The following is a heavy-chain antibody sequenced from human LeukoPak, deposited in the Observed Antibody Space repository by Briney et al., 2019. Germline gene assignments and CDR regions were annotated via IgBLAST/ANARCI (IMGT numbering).Heavy chain of an antibody. CDR2: IRYDGSNK. D-gene: IGHD3-22*01. CDR1: GFTFSSYG. Sequence: GGSLRLSCAASGFTFSSYGMHWVRQAPGKGLEWVAFIRYDGSNKYYADSVKGRFTISRDNSKNTLYLQMNSLRAEDTAVYYCAKDPYDSSGYYQGYYYYYMDVWGKGTTVTVSS. J-gene: IGHJ6*03. V-gene: IGHV3-30*02. CDR3: AKDPYDSSGYYQGYYYYYMDV.